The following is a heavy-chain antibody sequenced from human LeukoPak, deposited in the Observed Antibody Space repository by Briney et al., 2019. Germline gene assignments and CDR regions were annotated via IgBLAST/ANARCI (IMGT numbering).Heavy chain of an antibody. CDR3: PTRRLDGW. CDR1: GFTFSDAW. J-gene: IGHJ4*02. V-gene: IGHV3-15*01. D-gene: IGHD2-15*01. CDR2: IKSKSDGGTI. Sequence: GGSLRLSCVGSGFTFSDAWMSWVRQAPGKGLEWVGRIKSKSDGGTIDYAAPVKGRFTISRDDSRNTLYLQMNSLKTEDTAVYYCPTRRLDGWWGQGTLVTVS.